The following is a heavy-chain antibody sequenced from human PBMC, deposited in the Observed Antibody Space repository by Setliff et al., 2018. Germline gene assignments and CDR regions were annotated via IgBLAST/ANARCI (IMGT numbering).Heavy chain of an antibody. D-gene: IGHD2-21*02. Sequence: PSETLSLTCTVSGGSISSSSYYWGWIRQPPGKGLEWIVSIYYSGSTNYNPSLKSRFTISVDTSKNQFSLKLSSVTAADTAVYYCARSPYVVVTAIPFDYWGQGTLVTVSS. V-gene: IGHV4-39*07. CDR3: ARSPYVVVTAIPFDY. CDR1: GGSISSSSYY. CDR2: IYYSGST. J-gene: IGHJ4*02.